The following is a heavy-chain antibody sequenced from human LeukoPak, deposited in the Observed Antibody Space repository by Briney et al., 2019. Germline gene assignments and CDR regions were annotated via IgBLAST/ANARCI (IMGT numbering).Heavy chain of an antibody. CDR1: GFTLSSYW. Sequence: GGSLRLSCAASGFTLSSYWMHWVRQAPGKGLEWVSLISGDGVRTYYADSVKGRFTISRDNSKNSLYLQMTSLRTEDTALYYCAKDIGAYCSGGSCYPEYWGQGTLVTVSS. V-gene: IGHV3-43*02. D-gene: IGHD2-15*01. CDR2: ISGDGVRT. J-gene: IGHJ4*02. CDR3: AKDIGAYCSGGSCYPEY.